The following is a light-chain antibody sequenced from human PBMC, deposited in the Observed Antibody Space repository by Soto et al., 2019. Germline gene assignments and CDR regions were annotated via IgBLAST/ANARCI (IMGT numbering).Light chain of an antibody. J-gene: IGLJ1*01. CDR2: NVS. CDR1: NSDVGGYNY. V-gene: IGLV2-11*01. Sequence: QSALTQPRSVSGSPGQSVTISCTGTNSDVGGYNYVSWYQQHPGKAPKPMIYNVSKRPSGLPDRFSGSKSGNKASLTISGLQAEDEADYYCCSYAGSYTFYVFGTGTKLTVL. CDR3: CSYAGSYTFYV.